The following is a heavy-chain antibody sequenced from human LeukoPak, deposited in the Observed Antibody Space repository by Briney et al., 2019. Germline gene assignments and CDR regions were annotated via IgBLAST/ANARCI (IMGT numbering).Heavy chain of an antibody. D-gene: IGHD1-26*01. CDR1: GYTFTCYY. J-gene: IGHJ4*02. CDR3: ASLPPRFRATGY. Sequence: ASVKVSCKASGYTFTCYYMHWVRQAPGQGLEWMGWINPNSGGTNYAQKFQGRVTMTRDTSISTAYMELSRLRSDDTAVYYCASLPPRFRATGYWGQGTLVTVSS. V-gene: IGHV1-2*02. CDR2: INPNSGGT.